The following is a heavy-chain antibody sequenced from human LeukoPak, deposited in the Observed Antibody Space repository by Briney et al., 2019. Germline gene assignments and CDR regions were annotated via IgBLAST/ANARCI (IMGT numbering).Heavy chain of an antibody. D-gene: IGHD2-2*01. CDR3: ARDICSSTSCYPVRAFDI. J-gene: IGHJ3*02. Sequence: GGSLRLSCAASGFTFSNYYMSWIRQAPGKGMEWVSYISSSGSTIYYADSVKGRFTISRDNAKNSLYLQMNSLRAEDTAVYYCARDICSSTSCYPVRAFDIWGQGTMVTVSS. V-gene: IGHV3-11*01. CDR2: ISSSGSTI. CDR1: GFTFSNYY.